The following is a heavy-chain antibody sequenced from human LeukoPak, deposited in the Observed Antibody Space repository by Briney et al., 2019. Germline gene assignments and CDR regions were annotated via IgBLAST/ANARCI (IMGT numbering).Heavy chain of an antibody. V-gene: IGHV4-59*01. CDR1: GGSRSSDS. CDR2: IYYSGST. D-gene: IGHD3-22*01. J-gene: IGHJ4*02. Sequence: SETLSLTCPVSGGSRSSDSWSWIRQPPGKGLEWIGYIYYSGSTNYNPSLKSRVTISMDTSKSQFSLKLSSVTAADTAVYYCARNYYDSSGYAGGPDYWGQGTLVTSPQ. CDR3: ARNYYDSSGYAGGPDY.